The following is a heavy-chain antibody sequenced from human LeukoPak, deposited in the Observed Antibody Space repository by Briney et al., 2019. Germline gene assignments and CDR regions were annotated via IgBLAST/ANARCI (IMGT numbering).Heavy chain of an antibody. V-gene: IGHV3-11*01. D-gene: IGHD3/OR15-3a*01. Sequence: GGSLRLSCAASGFTLSDYYMSWIRQAPAKGLEWVSYSSSSGSTIYYADSVKGRFAISRDNAKNSLYLQMNSLRAEDTAVYYCARRRDFIDYWGQGTLVTVSS. CDR2: SSSSGSTI. J-gene: IGHJ4*02. CDR3: ARRRDFIDY. CDR1: GFTLSDYY.